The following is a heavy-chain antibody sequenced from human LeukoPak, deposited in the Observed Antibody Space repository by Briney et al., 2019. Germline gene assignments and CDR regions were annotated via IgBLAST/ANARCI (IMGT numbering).Heavy chain of an antibody. V-gene: IGHV4-31*03. CDR3: ARDADYDILTGPGFGSVGFDP. Sequence: PSETLSLTCTVSGGSISRGGYYWSWIRQHPGKGLEWIGYIYYSGSTYYNPSLKSRVTISVDTSKNQFSLKLSSVTAADTAVYYCARDADYDILTGPGFGSVGFDPRGQGTLVTVSS. CDR2: IYYSGST. CDR1: GGSISRGGYY. J-gene: IGHJ5*02. D-gene: IGHD3-9*01.